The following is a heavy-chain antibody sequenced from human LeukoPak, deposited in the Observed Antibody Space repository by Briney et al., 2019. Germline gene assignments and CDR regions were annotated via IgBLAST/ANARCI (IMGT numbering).Heavy chain of an antibody. CDR2: IYHSGST. D-gene: IGHD2-21*02. J-gene: IGHJ6*03. V-gene: IGHV4-38-2*02. Sequence: SETLSLTCTVSGYSISSGYYWGWIRQPPGKGLEWIGSIYHSGSTYYNPSLKSRVTISVDTSKNQFSLKLSSVTAADTAVYYCARGRRGGDRIRNYYYCMDVWGKGTTVTVSS. CDR1: GYSISSGYY. CDR3: ARGRRGGDRIRNYYYCMDV.